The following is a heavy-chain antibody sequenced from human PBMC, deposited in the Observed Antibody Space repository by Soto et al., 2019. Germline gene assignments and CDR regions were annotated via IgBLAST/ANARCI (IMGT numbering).Heavy chain of an antibody. CDR1: GVTFNNST. CDR2: FTPILGVA. V-gene: IGHV1-69*02. J-gene: IGHJ4*02. D-gene: IGHD2-8*02. CDR3: ARPSTTATGGVEH. Sequence: QVQLVQSGAEVKQPGSSVKVSCKASGVTFNNSTVNWVRQAPGQGLEWMGRFTPILGVANNAQKFQGRLTLSVEKSTSTAYMELSSLRSEDTAVYYCARPSTTATGGVEHWGQGTLVIVS.